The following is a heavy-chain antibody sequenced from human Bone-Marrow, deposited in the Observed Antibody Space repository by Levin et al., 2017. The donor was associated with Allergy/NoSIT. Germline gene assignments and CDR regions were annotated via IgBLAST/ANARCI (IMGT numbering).Heavy chain of an antibody. CDR3: ARYCLGGGCYSGVDY. D-gene: IGHD2-21*01. J-gene: IGHJ4*02. CDR1: GFTFSNYP. CDR2: ITTDDST. Sequence: GESLKISCAASGFTFSNYPMTWVRRAPGKGLEWVSAITTDDSTYYAGSVKGRFSNSRDNSKNTLYLQMNSLRAEDTAVYYCARYCLGGGCYSGVDYWGQGTLVSVSS. V-gene: IGHV3-23*01.